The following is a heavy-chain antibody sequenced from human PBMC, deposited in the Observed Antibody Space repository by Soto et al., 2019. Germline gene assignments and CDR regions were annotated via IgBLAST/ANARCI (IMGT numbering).Heavy chain of an antibody. J-gene: IGHJ4*02. CDR3: ARGTVTYEPLDY. Sequence: QVQLVESGGGVVQPGRSLRLSCAASGLTFSSYGMHWVRQAPGKGLEWVAVIWYDGSNKYYADSVKGRFTISRDNSKNTLYLQMNSLRAEDTAVYYCARGTVTYEPLDYWGQGTLVTVSS. CDR1: GLTFSSYG. CDR2: IWYDGSNK. D-gene: IGHD4-17*01. V-gene: IGHV3-33*01.